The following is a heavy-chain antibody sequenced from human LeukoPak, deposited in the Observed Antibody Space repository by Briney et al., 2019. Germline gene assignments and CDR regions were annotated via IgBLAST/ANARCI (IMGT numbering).Heavy chain of an antibody. CDR3: ARGQGLRLWDY. J-gene: IGHJ4*02. CDR2: INPNSGGT. CDR1: GYTFTGYY. D-gene: IGHD5-12*01. V-gene: IGHV1-2*02. Sequence: ASVKVSCKASGYTFTGYYMHWVRQAPGQGLEWMGWINPNSGGTNYAQKVQGRVTMTTETSTSTAYMELRSLTSDDTAVYYCARGQGLRLWDYWGQGTLVTVSS.